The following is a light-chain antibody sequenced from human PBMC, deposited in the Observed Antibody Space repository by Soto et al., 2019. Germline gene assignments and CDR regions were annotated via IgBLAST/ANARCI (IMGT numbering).Light chain of an antibody. Sequence: DVQMTQSPCSLSASVGYSVTSTRRASQSISNYLNWYQHKPGKAPKLLIYAASSLQSGVPSRFSGSGSGTDFTLTISSLQPEDFATYYCQQSYSTHLLTFGGGNKV. CDR1: QSISNY. CDR3: QQSYSTHLLT. J-gene: IGKJ4*01. V-gene: IGKV1-39*01. CDR2: AAS.